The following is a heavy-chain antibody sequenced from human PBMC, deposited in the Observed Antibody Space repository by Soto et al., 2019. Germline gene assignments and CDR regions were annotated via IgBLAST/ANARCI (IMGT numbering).Heavy chain of an antibody. V-gene: IGHV1-18*01. CDR1: GYTFSNYG. CDR2: ISLYSDGT. CDR3: ARVVPGAEAWFGP. J-gene: IGHJ5*02. D-gene: IGHD2-2*01. Sequence: QVRLVQSGGEVKRPGASVKVSCKTSGYTFSNYGITWVRQAPGQPLEWLGWISLYSDGTNYAQKFQGRVSMTTDTSTTKAYMELRSLRSDDTAVYYCARVVPGAEAWFGPWGQGTLVTVSS.